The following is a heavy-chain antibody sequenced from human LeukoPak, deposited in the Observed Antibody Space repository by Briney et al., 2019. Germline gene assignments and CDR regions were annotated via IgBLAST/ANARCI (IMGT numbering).Heavy chain of an antibody. Sequence: SETLSLTCAVYGGSFSGYYWSWIRQPPGKGLEWIGEINHSGSTNYNPSLKSRVTISVDTSKNQFSLKLSSVTAADTAVYYCARGWRSGYCVLTNWGQGTLVTVSS. D-gene: IGHD3-22*01. CDR3: ARGWRSGYCVLTN. V-gene: IGHV4-34*01. J-gene: IGHJ4*02. CDR1: GGSFSGYY. CDR2: INHSGST.